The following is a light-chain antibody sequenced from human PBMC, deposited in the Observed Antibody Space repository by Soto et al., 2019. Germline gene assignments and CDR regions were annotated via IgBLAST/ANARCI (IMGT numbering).Light chain of an antibody. CDR1: QSVSSSY. Sequence: EIVLTQSPGTQSLSPGERATLSCRASQSVSSSYLAWYQQKPGQAPRLLIYGASSRATGIPDRFSGSGSGTDYTLTISRLEPEEFAVYYCQQYGSSPNTFGQGTKLEIK. CDR3: QQYGSSPNT. V-gene: IGKV3-20*01. J-gene: IGKJ2*01. CDR2: GAS.